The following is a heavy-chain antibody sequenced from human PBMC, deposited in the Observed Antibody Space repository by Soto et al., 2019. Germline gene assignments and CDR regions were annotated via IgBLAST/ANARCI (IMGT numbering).Heavy chain of an antibody. Sequence: SETLSLTCTVSGGSISSYYWSWIRQPPGKGLEWIGYIYYSGSTNYNPSLKSRVTISVDTSKNQFSLKLSSVTAADTAVYYCARQCGWGGWCYYHAFDIWGQGTMVTVSS. V-gene: IGHV4-59*08. J-gene: IGHJ3*02. D-gene: IGHD6-19*01. CDR1: GGSISSYY. CDR3: ARQCGWGGWCYYHAFDI. CDR2: IYYSGST.